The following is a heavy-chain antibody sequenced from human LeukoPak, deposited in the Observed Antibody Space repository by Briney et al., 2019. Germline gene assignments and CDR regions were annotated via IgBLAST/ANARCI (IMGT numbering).Heavy chain of an antibody. CDR2: ISSSGSTI. CDR1: GFTFSDYY. CDR3: AKDRYSGSPYYFDY. D-gene: IGHD1-26*01. V-gene: IGHV3-11*01. J-gene: IGHJ4*02. Sequence: PGGSLRLSCAASGFTFSDYYMSWIRQAPGKGLEWVSYISSSGSTIYYADSVKGRFTISRDNSKNTLYLQMNSLRDEDTAVYYCAKDRYSGSPYYFDYWGQGTLVTVSS.